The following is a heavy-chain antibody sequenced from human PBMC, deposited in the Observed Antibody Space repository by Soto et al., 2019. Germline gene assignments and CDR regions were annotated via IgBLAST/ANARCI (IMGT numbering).Heavy chain of an antibody. CDR2: IYYSGST. Sequence: SETLSLTCTVSGGSISSYYWSWIRQPPGKGLEWIGYIYYSGSTNYNPSLKSRVTISVDTSKNQFSLKLSSVTAADTAVYYCARALYSWNYVWFDPWGQGTLVTVSS. D-gene: IGHD1-7*01. V-gene: IGHV4-59*01. CDR3: ARALYSWNYVWFDP. CDR1: GGSISSYY. J-gene: IGHJ5*02.